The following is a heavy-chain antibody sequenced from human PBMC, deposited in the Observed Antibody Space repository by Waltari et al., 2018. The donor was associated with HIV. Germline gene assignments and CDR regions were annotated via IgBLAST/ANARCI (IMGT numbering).Heavy chain of an antibody. Sequence: GGSLRLSCAASGFTFSSYSMNWVRQAPGKGLEWVSSISSSSSYIYYADSVKGRFTISRDNAKNSLYLQMNSLRAEDTAVYYCARDQGYYDSSGATYFDYWGQGTLVTVSS. J-gene: IGHJ4*02. V-gene: IGHV3-21*01. CDR2: ISSSSSYI. CDR3: ARDQGYYDSSGATYFDY. D-gene: IGHD3-22*01. CDR1: GFTFSSYS.